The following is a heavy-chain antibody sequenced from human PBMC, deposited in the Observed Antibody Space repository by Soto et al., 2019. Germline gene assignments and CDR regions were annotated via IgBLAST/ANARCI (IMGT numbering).Heavy chain of an antibody. Sequence: GGSLRLSCAASGFTFSSYSMNWVRQAPGKGLEWVSSISSSSSFIYYADSLKGRFTISRDNAKNSLYLQMNSLRAEDTAVYYCARNPYYYDTSGYYYWGQGTLVTV. CDR2: ISSSSSFI. CDR3: ARNPYYYDTSGYYY. V-gene: IGHV3-21*01. J-gene: IGHJ4*02. CDR1: GFTFSSYS. D-gene: IGHD3-22*01.